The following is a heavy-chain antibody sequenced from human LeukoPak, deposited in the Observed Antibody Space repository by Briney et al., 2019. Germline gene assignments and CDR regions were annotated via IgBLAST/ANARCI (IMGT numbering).Heavy chain of an antibody. D-gene: IGHD5-18*01. CDR3: TTDLVQNSWIQLWLPRRQHYFDY. J-gene: IGHJ4*02. Sequence: PGGSLRLSSTASGFTFGDYAMSWFRQAPGKGLEWVGRIKSKTDGGTTDYAAPVKGRFTISRDDSKNTLYLQMNSLKTEDTAVYYCTTDLVQNSWIQLWLPRRQHYFDYWGQGTLVTVSS. CDR2: IKSKTDGGTT. CDR1: GFTFGDYA. V-gene: IGHV3-15*01.